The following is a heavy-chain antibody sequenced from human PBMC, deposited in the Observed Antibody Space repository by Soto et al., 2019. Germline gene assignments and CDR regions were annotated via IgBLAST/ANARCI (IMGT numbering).Heavy chain of an antibody. CDR3: VRNFNYDFWSGYYSAYYYGMDV. Sequence: SVKVSCKASGGTFSSYAISWVRQAPGQGLEWMGGIIPIFGTANYAQKFQGRVTITADESTSTAHMELSSLRSEDTAVYYCVRNFNYDFWSGYYSAYYYGMDVWGQGTTVTVSS. V-gene: IGHV1-69*13. J-gene: IGHJ6*02. CDR2: IIPIFGTA. CDR1: GGTFSSYA. D-gene: IGHD3-3*01.